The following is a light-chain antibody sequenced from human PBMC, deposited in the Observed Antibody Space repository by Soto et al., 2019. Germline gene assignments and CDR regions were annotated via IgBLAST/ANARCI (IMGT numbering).Light chain of an antibody. CDR3: QQYGSSGT. CDR2: GAS. V-gene: IGKV3-20*01. CDR1: QSVGTN. Sequence: EIVMTQSPATLSVSPGERVTLSCRASQSVGTNLAWYQQKPGQAPRLLILGASNRATGIPDRFSGSGSGTDFTLTISRLEPEDFAVYYCQQYGSSGTFGQGTKVDIK. J-gene: IGKJ1*01.